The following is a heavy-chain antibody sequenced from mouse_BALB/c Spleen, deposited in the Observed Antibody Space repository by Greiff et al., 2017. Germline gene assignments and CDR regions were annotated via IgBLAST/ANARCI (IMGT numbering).Heavy chain of an antibody. D-gene: IGHD4-1*01. CDR2: IWAGGST. CDR1: GFSLTSYG. J-gene: IGHJ4*01. V-gene: IGHV2-9*02. Sequence: QVQLKESGPGLVAPSQSLSITCTVSGFSLTSYGVHWVRQPPGKGLEWLGVIWAGGSTNYNSALMSRLSICKDNSKSQVFLKMNRLQTDDTAMYYCARDPRLGRYYYAMDYWGQGTSVTVSS. CDR3: ARDPRLGRYYYAMDY.